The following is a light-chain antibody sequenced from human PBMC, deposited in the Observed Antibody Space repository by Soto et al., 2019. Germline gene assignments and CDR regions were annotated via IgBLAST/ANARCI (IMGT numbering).Light chain of an antibody. J-gene: IGKJ3*01. CDR3: QQLNSYRFT. CDR2: AAS. Sequence: DIQLTQSPSFLSASVGDRVTITCRASQGISSYLAWYQQKPGKAPKLLIYAASTLQSGVPSRFSCSGSGTEFTLTISSLQPEDFATYYCQQLNSYRFTFGPGTKVDIK. CDR1: QGISSY. V-gene: IGKV1-9*01.